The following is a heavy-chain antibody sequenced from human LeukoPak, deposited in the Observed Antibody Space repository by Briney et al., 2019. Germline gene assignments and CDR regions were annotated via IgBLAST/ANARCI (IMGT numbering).Heavy chain of an antibody. Sequence: PGGSLRLSCAASGFTFSSYSMNWVRQAPGKGLEWVSSISSSSSYIYYADSVKGRFTISRDNAKNSLYLQMNSLRAEDTAVYYCARDMAFFGVVKPIDYWGQGTLVTVSS. CDR2: ISSSSSYI. CDR1: GFTFSSYS. D-gene: IGHD3-3*01. CDR3: ARDMAFFGVVKPIDY. J-gene: IGHJ4*02. V-gene: IGHV3-21*01.